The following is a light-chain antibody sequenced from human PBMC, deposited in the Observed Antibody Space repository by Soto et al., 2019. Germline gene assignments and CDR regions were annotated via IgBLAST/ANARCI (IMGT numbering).Light chain of an antibody. Sequence: QSALTQPASVSGSPGQSITISCTGTSSDIGAYNHVSWYQQHPDRAPKLIIYEVSNRPSEISQLFSASKSGNTASLTISGLQAEDETDYYCSSSTSSSTYVFGTGTKVTVL. CDR3: SSSTSSSTYV. V-gene: IGLV2-14*01. J-gene: IGLJ1*01. CDR2: EVS. CDR1: SSDIGAYNH.